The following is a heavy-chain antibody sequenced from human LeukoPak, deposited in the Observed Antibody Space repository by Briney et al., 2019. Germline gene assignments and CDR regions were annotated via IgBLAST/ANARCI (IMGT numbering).Heavy chain of an antibody. CDR3: ARAAAGIVGAADY. CDR1: GGSIRSYY. Sequence: SETLSLTCTVSGGSIRSYYWSWIRQPQGKELEWIGYIYYNGNTNYNPSLKSRVTISVDTSKNQLSLKLSPVTAAATAVYYCARAAAGIVGAADYWVQGTLVTVSS. J-gene: IGHJ4*02. CDR2: IYYNGNT. D-gene: IGHD1-26*01. V-gene: IGHV4-59*01.